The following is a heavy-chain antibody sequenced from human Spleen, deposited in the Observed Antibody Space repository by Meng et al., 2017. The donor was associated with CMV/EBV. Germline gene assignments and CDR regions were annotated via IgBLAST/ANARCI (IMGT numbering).Heavy chain of an antibody. V-gene: IGHV3-21*01. CDR1: GFTFSSYS. J-gene: IGHJ3*02. CDR2: ISSSSSYI. Sequence: GGSLRLSCAASGFTFSSYSMNWVRQAPGKGLEWVSSISSSSSYIYYADSVKGRFTISRDNAKNSLYLQMNSLRAEDTAVYYCARDGEYCSSTTCSYDAFDIWGQGTMVTVS. D-gene: IGHD2-2*01. CDR3: ARDGEYCSSTTCSYDAFDI.